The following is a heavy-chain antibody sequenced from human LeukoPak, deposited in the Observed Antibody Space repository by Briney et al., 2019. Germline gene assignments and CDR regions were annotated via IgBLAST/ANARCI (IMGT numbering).Heavy chain of an antibody. J-gene: IGHJ4*02. CDR1: GYTFTGYY. CDR2: IIPIFGTA. V-gene: IGHV1-69*06. CDR3: AKTPVGMVTLDY. Sequence: SVKVSCKASGYTFTGYYMHWVRQAPGQGLEWMGGIIPIFGTANYAQKFQGRVTITADKSTSTAYMELSSLRSEDTAVFYCAKTPVGMVTLDYWGQGTLVTVSS. D-gene: IGHD5-24*01.